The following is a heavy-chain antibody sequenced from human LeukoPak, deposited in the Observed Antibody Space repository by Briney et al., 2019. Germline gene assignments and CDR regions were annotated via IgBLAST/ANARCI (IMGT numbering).Heavy chain of an antibody. J-gene: IGHJ4*02. V-gene: IGHV3-21*01. D-gene: IGHD3-10*01. CDR1: GFTFSSYS. CDR3: ARVMVRGIVQLSALFDC. CDR2: ISSSSSYI. Sequence: GGSLRLSRAASGFTFSSYSMNWVRQAPGKGLEWVSSISSSSSYIYYADSVKGRFTISRDNAKNSLYLQMNSLRAEDTAVYYCARVMVRGIVQLSALFDCWGQGTLVTVSS.